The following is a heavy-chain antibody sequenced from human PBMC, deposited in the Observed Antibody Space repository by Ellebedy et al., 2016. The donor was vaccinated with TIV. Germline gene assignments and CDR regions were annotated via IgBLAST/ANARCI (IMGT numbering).Heavy chain of an antibody. CDR2: IKQDGNEK. CDR1: GFTFSNFW. V-gene: IGHV3-7*01. D-gene: IGHD2-15*01. J-gene: IGHJ5*02. CDR3: AGYGWPANFDP. Sequence: GGSLRLXXAASGFTFSNFWMSWVRQAPGKGLEYVASIKQDGNEKYYVDSVKGRFTISRDNAKNSLYLQMNSLRAEDTAVYYCAGYGWPANFDPWGQGILVTVSS.